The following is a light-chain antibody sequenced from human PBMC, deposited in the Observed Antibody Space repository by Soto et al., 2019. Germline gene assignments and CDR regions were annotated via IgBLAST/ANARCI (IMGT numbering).Light chain of an antibody. Sequence: EIVLTQSPAPLSLSPGERATLSCRARHSISSYLAWYQQKPGQVPRLLIYDASNRPTANPARFSGSGSGTDFTLTISSLEPEDFAVYYGQHHDNCTWTCGQGTKVEIK. CDR1: HSISSY. CDR2: DAS. CDR3: QHHDNCTWT. J-gene: IGKJ1*01. V-gene: IGKV3-11*01.